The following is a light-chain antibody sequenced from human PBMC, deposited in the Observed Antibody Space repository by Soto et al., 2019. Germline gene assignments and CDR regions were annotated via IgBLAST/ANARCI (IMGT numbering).Light chain of an antibody. J-gene: IGKJ2*01. CDR3: QQYGDSPFT. CDR2: GAS. Sequence: EVVLTQSPGTLSLSPGESATLSCRASQSVYINSLAWYQHKRGRAPRLLIYGASTRATAVPDRFTGSGSGTDFALTISSLEPEDAAVYYCQQYGDSPFTFGPGTNLGIK. CDR1: QSVYINS. V-gene: IGKV3-20*01.